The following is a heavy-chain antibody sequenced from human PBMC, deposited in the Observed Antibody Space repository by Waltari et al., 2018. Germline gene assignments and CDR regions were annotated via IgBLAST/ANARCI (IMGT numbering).Heavy chain of an antibody. D-gene: IGHD6-19*01. CDR2: VSGSGGST. Sequence: EVQLLESGGGLVQPGGSLRLSCAASGFTFSSYAMSWVRQAPGKGLEWLSAVSGSGGSTYYADSVKGRFTISRDNSKNTLYLQMNSLRAEDTAVYYCAKDAFNSGWLKEGGYWGQGTLVTVSS. V-gene: IGHV3-23*01. CDR3: AKDAFNSGWLKEGGY. CDR1: GFTFSSYA. J-gene: IGHJ4*02.